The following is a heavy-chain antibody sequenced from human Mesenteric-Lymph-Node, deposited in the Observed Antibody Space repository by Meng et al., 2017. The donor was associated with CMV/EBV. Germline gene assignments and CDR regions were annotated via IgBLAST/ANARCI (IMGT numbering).Heavy chain of an antibody. V-gene: IGHV3-11*01. J-gene: IGHJ6*02. Sequence: GESLKISCAASGFSLSDYYMSWVRQAPGKGLEWLAYISHSGSTRFYADSVKGRFTISRDFGKDSLHLQMNSLRVEDTAVYYCARAFNRNHVGDFGDVWGQGTTVTVSS. CDR3: ARAFNRNHVGDFGDV. D-gene: IGHD1-14*01. CDR2: ISHSGSTR. CDR1: GFSLSDYY.